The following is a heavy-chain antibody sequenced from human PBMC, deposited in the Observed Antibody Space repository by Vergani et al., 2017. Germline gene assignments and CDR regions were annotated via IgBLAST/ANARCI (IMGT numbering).Heavy chain of an antibody. D-gene: IGHD6-13*01. J-gene: IGHJ5*02. CDR3: AIKGLAATGTQGXFDP. CDR2: IIPFFGAA. CDR1: GGTFSSYA. V-gene: IGHV1-69*06. Sequence: QVQLVQSGAEVKKPGSSVKVSCKASGGTFSSYAISWVRQAPGQGLEWMGWIIPFFGAANYAQKFQGRVTITADKSTSTAYMELSSLRSEDTAIYYCAIKGLAATGTQGXFDPWGQGTLVTVSS.